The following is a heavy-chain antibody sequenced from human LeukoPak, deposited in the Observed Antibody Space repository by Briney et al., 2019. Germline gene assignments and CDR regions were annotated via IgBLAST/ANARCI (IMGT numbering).Heavy chain of an antibody. CDR1: GFTLSSYG. V-gene: IGHV3-33*01. J-gene: IGHJ6*02. Sequence: GGSLRLSCAASGFTLSSYGMHWVRQAPGKGLEWVAVIWYDGSDKYYADSVKGRFTISRDNSKNTLYLQMNSLRAEDTAVYYCARMGGVIAAGYGMDVWGQGTTVTVSS. CDR3: ARMGGVIAAGYGMDV. D-gene: IGHD6-13*01. CDR2: IWYDGSDK.